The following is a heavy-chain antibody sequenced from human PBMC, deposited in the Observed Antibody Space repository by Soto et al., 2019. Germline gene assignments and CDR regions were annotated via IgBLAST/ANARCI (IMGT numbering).Heavy chain of an antibody. CDR3: ARVRPGHYFDY. CDR2: IKEDGSEQ. Sequence: GGSLRLSCAASGFIFSSNWMGWVRQAPGKGLEWVASIKEDGSEQYYVDSVEGRFTISRDNAKSSLYLQMNGLRVEDTAVYYCARVRPGHYFDYWGQGSLVTVSS. CDR1: GFIFSSNW. V-gene: IGHV3-7*01. J-gene: IGHJ4*02.